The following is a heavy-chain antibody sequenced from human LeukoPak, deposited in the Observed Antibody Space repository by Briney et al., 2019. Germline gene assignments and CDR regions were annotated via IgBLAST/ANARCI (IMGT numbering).Heavy chain of an antibody. D-gene: IGHD4-17*01. CDR2: IWYDGSNK. V-gene: IGHV3-33*01. CDR3: VREQYGDDDAFDI. CDR1: GFTFSSYG. J-gene: IGHJ3*02. Sequence: GGSLRLSCAASGFTFSSYGMHWVRQAPGKGLEWGGVIWYDGSNKYYADSVKGRFTISRDNSKNTLSLQMNSLRAEDTAVYYCVREQYGDDDAFDIWGQGTMVTVSS.